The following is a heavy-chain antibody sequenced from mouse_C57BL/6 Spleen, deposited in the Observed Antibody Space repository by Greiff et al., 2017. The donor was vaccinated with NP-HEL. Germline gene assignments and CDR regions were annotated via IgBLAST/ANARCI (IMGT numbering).Heavy chain of an antibody. D-gene: IGHD1-1*01. CDR1: GYSITSGYY. CDR2: ISYDGSN. Sequence: EVQLQQSGPGLVKPSQSLSLTCSVTGYSITSGYYWNWIRQFPGNKLEWMGYISYDGSNNYNPSLKNRISITRDTSKNQFSLKLNSVTTEDTATYYCARGSSFDYWGQGTTLTVSS. CDR3: ARGSSFDY. J-gene: IGHJ2*01. V-gene: IGHV3-6*01.